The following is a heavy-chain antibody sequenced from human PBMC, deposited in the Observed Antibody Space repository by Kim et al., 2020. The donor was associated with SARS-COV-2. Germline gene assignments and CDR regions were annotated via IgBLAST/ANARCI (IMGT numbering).Heavy chain of an antibody. V-gene: IGHV3-11*03. D-gene: IGHD3-22*01. J-gene: IGHJ3*02. CDR3: AYATYYYDSSGPGPFDI. CDR1: GFTFSDYY. CDR2: ISSSSSYT. Sequence: GGSLRLSCAASGFTFSDYYMSWIRQAPGKGLEWVSYISSSSSYTNYADSVKGRFTISRDNAKNSLYLQMNSLRAEDTAVYYCAYATYYYDSSGPGPFDIWGQGTMVTVSS.